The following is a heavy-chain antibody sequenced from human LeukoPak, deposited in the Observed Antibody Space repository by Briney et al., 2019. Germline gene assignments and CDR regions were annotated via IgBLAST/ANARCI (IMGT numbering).Heavy chain of an antibody. D-gene: IGHD6-19*01. CDR3: ARRYSSGWYYFDY. CDR2: IIPILGIA. V-gene: IGHV1-69*10. J-gene: IGHJ4*02. CDR1: GGTFSSYA. Sequence: SVKVSCKASGGTFSSYAISWVRQTPGQGLEWMGRIIPILGIANYAQKFQGRVTITADKSTSTAYMELSSLRSEDTAVYYCARRYSSGWYYFDYWGQGTLVTVSS.